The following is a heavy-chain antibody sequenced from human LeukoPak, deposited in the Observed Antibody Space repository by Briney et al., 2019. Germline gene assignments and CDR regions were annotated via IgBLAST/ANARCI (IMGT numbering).Heavy chain of an antibody. CDR1: GFTLSSNY. CDR3: ARGRQLAFDY. V-gene: IGHV3-53*01. Sequence: PGGSLRLSCAASGFTLSSNYMSWVRQAPGKGLEWVSVIYSGGSTYYADSVKGRFTISRDNSKNTLYLQMNSLRAEDTAVYYCARGRQLAFDYWGQGTLVTVSS. J-gene: IGHJ4*02. CDR2: IYSGGST. D-gene: IGHD6-13*01.